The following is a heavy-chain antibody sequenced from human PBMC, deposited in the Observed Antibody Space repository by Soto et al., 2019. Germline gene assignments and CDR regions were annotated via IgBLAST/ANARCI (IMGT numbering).Heavy chain of an antibody. CDR1: GGSISSGDYY. Sequence: SETLSLTCTVSGGSISSGDYYWSWIRQPPGKGLEWIGYIYYSGSTYYNPSLKSRVTISVDTSRNQFSLKLSSVTAADTAVYYCARGYDSSGYTPPFFDYSGQGTLVTVSS. D-gene: IGHD3-22*01. CDR3: ARGYDSSGYTPPFFDY. J-gene: IGHJ4*02. V-gene: IGHV4-30-4*01. CDR2: IYYSGST.